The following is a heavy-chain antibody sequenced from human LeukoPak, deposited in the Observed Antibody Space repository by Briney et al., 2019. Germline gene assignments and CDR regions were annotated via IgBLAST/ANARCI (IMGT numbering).Heavy chain of an antibody. Sequence: QSGGSLRLSCAASEFTFTSYELNWVRQAPGKGLEWVSYISSSGNTISYADSVKGRFTISRDNAKNSLYLQVISLRAEGTAVYYCARGPSIAARHDAFDIWGQGTMVTVSS. CDR1: EFTFTSYE. J-gene: IGHJ3*02. D-gene: IGHD6-6*01. V-gene: IGHV3-48*03. CDR2: ISSSGNTI. CDR3: ARGPSIAARHDAFDI.